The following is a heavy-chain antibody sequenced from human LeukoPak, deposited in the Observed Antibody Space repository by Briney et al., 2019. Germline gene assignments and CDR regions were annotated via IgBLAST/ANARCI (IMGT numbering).Heavy chain of an antibody. J-gene: IGHJ4*02. CDR1: GFTFSSYW. D-gene: IGHD2-8*01. V-gene: IGHV3-7*01. Sequence: GGSLRLSCAASGFTFSSYWMSWLRQAPGKGLEWVANIEQDGSEKYYVDSVKGRITISRDNAKNSLYLQLNSLRAEDSGVYYCARGSSTSGFDYWGERTLVTVSS. CDR2: IEQDGSEK. CDR3: ARGSSTSGFDY.